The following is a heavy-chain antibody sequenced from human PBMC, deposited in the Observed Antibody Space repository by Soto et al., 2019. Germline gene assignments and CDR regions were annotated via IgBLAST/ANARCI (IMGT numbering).Heavy chain of an antibody. Sequence: GGSLRLSCAAPGFNFNIHALHWLRQAPGEGLEWVAVMSPGGNSQYYADSVKGRFTISRATSKSTLYLQMTSLRPEDTAVYYCASGAAFYYDTRRYWGQGTLVTVSS. CDR3: ASGAAFYYDTRRY. V-gene: IGHV3-30-3*01. CDR1: GFNFNIHA. J-gene: IGHJ4*02. D-gene: IGHD3-22*01. CDR2: MSPGGNSQ.